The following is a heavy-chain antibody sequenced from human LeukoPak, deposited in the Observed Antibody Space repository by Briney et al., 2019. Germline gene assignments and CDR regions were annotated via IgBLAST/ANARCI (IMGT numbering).Heavy chain of an antibody. CDR3: AKGSITIFGVVEWNYYYYYMDV. V-gene: IGHV3-23*01. J-gene: IGHJ6*03. CDR2: ISGSGGST. CDR1: GFTLSSYA. Sequence: GGSLRLSCAASGFTLSSYAMSWVRQAPGKGLEWVSAISGSGGSTYYADSVKGRFTISRDNSKNTLYLQMNSLRAEDTAVYYCAKGSITIFGVVEWNYYYYYMDVWGKGTTVTVSS. D-gene: IGHD3-3*01.